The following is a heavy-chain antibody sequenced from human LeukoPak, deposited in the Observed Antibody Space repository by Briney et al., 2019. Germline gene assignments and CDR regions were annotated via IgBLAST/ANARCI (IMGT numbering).Heavy chain of an antibody. Sequence: ASVKVSCKASGYTFSGFYIYWVRQAPGQGLEWMGWINPNSGGTNYAQKFQGRVTMTRDTSISTAYMELSRLRSDDTAAYYCARLSWLRHAFDIWGQGTMVTVSS. CDR3: ARLSWLRHAFDI. V-gene: IGHV1-2*02. J-gene: IGHJ3*02. CDR1: GYTFSGFY. D-gene: IGHD5-12*01. CDR2: INPNSGGT.